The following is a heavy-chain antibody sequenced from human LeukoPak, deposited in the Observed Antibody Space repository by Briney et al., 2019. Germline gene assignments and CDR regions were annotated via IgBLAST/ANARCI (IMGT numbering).Heavy chain of an antibody. CDR2: INPNSGGT. J-gene: IGHJ3*01. V-gene: IGHV1-2*06. Sequence: ASVKVSCKASGYTFTGYYMHWVRQAPGQGLEWMGRINPNSGGTNYAQKFQGRVTMTRDTSISTAYMERSRLRSDDTAVYYCAXLQDIVVVPAATPWCXFXXWGXXXMVT. CDR3: AXLQDIVVVPAATPWCXFXX. CDR1: GYTFTGYY. D-gene: IGHD2-2*02.